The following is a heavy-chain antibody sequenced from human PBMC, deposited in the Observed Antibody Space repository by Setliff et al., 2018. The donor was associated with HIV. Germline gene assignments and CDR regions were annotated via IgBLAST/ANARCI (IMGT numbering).Heavy chain of an antibody. CDR1: GYTFTSYA. V-gene: IGHV1-3*01. CDR2: INAGNGNT. CDR3: ARAAVAGPWRKLDY. D-gene: IGHD6-19*01. Sequence: ASVKVSCKASGYTFTSYAMHWVRQAPGQRLEWMGWINAGNGNTKYSQKFQGRVTITRDTSASTAYMELSSLRPEDTAVYYCARAAVAGPWRKLDYWGQGTLVTVS. J-gene: IGHJ4*02.